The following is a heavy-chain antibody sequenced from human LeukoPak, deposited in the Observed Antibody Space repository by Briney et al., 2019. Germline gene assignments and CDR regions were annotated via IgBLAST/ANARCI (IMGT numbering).Heavy chain of an antibody. J-gene: IGHJ4*02. D-gene: IGHD1-26*01. CDR3: ANSGSYCLDTQFDY. CDR2: ISYDGSNK. CDR1: GFTFSSYA. V-gene: IGHV3-30-3*01. Sequence: GGSLRLSCAASGFTFSSYAMHWVRQAPGKGLEWVAVISYDGSNKYYADSVKGRFTISRDNSKNTLYLQMNSLRAEDTAVYYCANSGSYCLDTQFDYWGQGTLVTVSS.